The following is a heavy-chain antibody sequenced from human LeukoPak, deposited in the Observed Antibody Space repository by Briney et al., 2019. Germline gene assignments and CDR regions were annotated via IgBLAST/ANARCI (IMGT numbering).Heavy chain of an antibody. J-gene: IGHJ4*02. V-gene: IGHV1-69*02. Sequence: EASVTVSFTASGGTFTSYTISWVRQAPGQGLEWMGRIIPILGIANYAQKFQGRVTITADKSTSTAYMELSSLRSEDTAVYYCARLITTLYSACGGQGTLVTVSA. CDR2: IIPILGIA. D-gene: IGHD3-16*01. CDR1: GGTFTSYT. CDR3: ARLITTLYSAC.